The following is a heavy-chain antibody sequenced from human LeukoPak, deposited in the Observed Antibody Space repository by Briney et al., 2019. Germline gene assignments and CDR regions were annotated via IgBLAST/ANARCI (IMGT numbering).Heavy chain of an antibody. CDR3: ARAGGNLKYYFDY. V-gene: IGHV3-53*01. D-gene: IGHD4-23*01. J-gene: IGHJ4*02. Sequence: GGSLRLSCAASGFTVSSNYMSWVRQAPGKGLEWVSVIYSGGSTYYADSVKGRFTISRDNSKNTLYLQMNSLRAEDTAVYYCARAGGNLKYYFDYWGQGTLVTVSS. CDR1: GFTVSSNY. CDR2: IYSGGST.